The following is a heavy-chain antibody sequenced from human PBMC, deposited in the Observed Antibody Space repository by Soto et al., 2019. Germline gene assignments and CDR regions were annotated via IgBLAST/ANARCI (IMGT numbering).Heavy chain of an antibody. D-gene: IGHD4-17*01. CDR1: GGSFSGYY. CDR3: ARGHFGDYGDYLDY. Sequence: SETLSLTCAVYGGSFSGYYWSWIRQPPGKGLEWIGEINHSGSTNYNPSLKSRVTISVDTSKNQFSLKLSSVTAADTAVYYCARGHFGDYGDYLDYWGQGTLVTVSS. J-gene: IGHJ4*02. CDR2: INHSGST. V-gene: IGHV4-34*01.